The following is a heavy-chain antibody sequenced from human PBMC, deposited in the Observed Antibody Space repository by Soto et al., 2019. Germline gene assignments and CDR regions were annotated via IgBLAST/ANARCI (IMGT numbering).Heavy chain of an antibody. V-gene: IGHV3-23*01. CDR1: GFTFSSYA. CDR3: AKDTTYYDFWSGYYTDLYYYYGMDV. J-gene: IGHJ6*04. D-gene: IGHD3-3*01. CDR2: ISGSGGST. Sequence: LRLSCAASGFTFSSYAMSWVRQAPGKGLEWVSAISGSGGSTYYADSVKGRFTLSRDNSKNTLYLQMNSLRAEDTAVYYCAKDTTYYDFWSGYYTDLYYYYGMDVWGKGTTVTVSS.